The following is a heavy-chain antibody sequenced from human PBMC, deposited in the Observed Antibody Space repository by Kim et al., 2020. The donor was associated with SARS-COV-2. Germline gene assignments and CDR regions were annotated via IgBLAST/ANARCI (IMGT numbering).Heavy chain of an antibody. CDR3: AKGAYCSSRTCTGDY. D-gene: IGHD2-2*01. J-gene: IGHJ4*02. Sequence: DSVKGRFTVSRDNSKNTLYLQRHSLRFEDTAVYYCAKGAYCSSRTCTGDYWGQGTLVTVSS. V-gene: IGHV3-23*01.